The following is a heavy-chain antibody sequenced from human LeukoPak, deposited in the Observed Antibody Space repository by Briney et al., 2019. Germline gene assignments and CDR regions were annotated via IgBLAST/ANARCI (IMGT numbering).Heavy chain of an antibody. CDR1: GGTFSSYA. CDR2: IIPIFGTA. D-gene: IGHD3-10*01. J-gene: IGHJ4*02. CDR3: ARDRFTMVRGVSGY. Sequence: SVKVSCKASGGTFSSYAISWVRQAPGQGLEWMGGIIPIFGTANYAQKLQGRVTMTTDTSTSTAYMELRSLRSDDTAVYYCARDRFTMVRGVSGYWGQGTLVTVSS. V-gene: IGHV1-69*05.